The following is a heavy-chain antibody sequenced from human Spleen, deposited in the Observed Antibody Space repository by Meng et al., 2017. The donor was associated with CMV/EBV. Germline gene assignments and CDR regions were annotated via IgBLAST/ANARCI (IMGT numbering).Heavy chain of an antibody. CDR2: IYTSGST. CDR3: ARGYSSSWPDWFDT. Sequence: QVQLQESGPGLVKPSETLSLTCTVSGGSISSYYWSWIRQPAGKGLEWIGRIYTSGSTNYNPSLKSRVTMSVDTSKNQFSLKLSSVTAADTAVYYCARGYSSSWPDWFDTWGQGTLVTVAS. D-gene: IGHD6-13*01. CDR1: GGSISSYY. V-gene: IGHV4-4*07. J-gene: IGHJ5*02.